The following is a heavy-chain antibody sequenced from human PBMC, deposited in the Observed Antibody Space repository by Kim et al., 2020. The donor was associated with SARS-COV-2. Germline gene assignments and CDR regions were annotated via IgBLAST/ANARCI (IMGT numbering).Heavy chain of an antibody. V-gene: IGHV4-61*02. J-gene: IGHJ5*02. CDR2: IYTSGST. CDR3: ARGGTRYDFWSGYLREARNWFDP. D-gene: IGHD3-3*01. Sequence: SETLSLTCTVSGGSISSGSYYWSWIRQPAGKGLEWIGRIYTSGSTNYNPSLKSRVTISVDTSKNQFSLKLSSVTAADTAVYYCARGGTRYDFWSGYLREARNWFDPWGQGTLVTVSS. CDR1: GGSISSGSYY.